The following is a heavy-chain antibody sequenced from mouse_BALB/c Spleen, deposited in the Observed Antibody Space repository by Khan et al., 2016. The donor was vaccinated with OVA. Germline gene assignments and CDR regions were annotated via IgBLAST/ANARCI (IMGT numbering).Heavy chain of an antibody. V-gene: IGHV5-9-3*01. J-gene: IGHJ3*01. CDR1: GFTFSNYA. CDR3: ARELFTTVVATPFAY. D-gene: IGHD1-1*01. CDR2: LSSGGSYT. Sequence: EVELVESGGGLVKPGGSLKLSCAVSGFTFSNYAMSWVRQTPEKRLEWVATLSSGGSYTYYPDSVQGRFTISRDNAKNTLYLQMSSLRSEDTAIYNCARELFTTVVATPFAYGGQGTLVTVSA.